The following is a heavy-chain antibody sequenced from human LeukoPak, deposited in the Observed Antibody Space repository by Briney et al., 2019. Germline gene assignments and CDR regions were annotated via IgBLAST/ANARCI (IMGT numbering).Heavy chain of an antibody. CDR2: INPNNGGT. CDR3: ARVRTLTYYYDSSGYGRGAFDI. J-gene: IGHJ3*02. V-gene: IGHV1-2*02. D-gene: IGHD3-22*01. CDR1: GYTFTGYY. Sequence: ASVKVSCKASGYTFTGYYMHWVRQAPGQGLEWMGWINPNNGGTTYAQKFQGRVTMTTDTSTSTAYMELRSLRSDDTAVYYCARVRTLTYYYDSSGYGRGAFDIWGQGTMVTVSS.